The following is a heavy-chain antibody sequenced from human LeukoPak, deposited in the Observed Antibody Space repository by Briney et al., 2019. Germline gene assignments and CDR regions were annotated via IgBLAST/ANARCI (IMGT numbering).Heavy chain of an antibody. Sequence: GASVKVSCKASGFTFINYYMHWVRQAPGQGLEWLGIINLSGGSTHYPQKFQDRVTMTRDTSTRTVYMGLSSLRSEGTAVYYCARDLDYGEKSEDYWGQGTLVTVSS. CDR2: INLSGGST. V-gene: IGHV1-46*01. D-gene: IGHD4/OR15-4a*01. CDR3: ARDLDYGEKSEDY. J-gene: IGHJ4*02. CDR1: GFTFINYY.